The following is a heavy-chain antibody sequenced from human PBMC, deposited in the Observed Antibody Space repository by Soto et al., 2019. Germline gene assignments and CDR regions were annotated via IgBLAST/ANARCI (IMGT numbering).Heavy chain of an antibody. CDR1: GYTFTNFY. CDR2: INPSGGST. D-gene: IGHD4-17*01. J-gene: IGHJ4*02. Sequence: QVQLVQSGAEVKPPGASVKVSCTASGYTFTNFYMHWVRQAPGQGLEWMGIINPSGGSTSYAQRFQGRVTMTRDSSTNTVYMELSSLRSEDSAVYYCARTPSAHDDYGSLSLEFDYWGQGTLVTVSS. V-gene: IGHV1-46*03. CDR3: ARTPSAHDDYGSLSLEFDY.